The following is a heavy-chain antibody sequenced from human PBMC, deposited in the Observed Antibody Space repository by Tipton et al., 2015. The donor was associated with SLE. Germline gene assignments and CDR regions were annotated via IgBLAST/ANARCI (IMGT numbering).Heavy chain of an antibody. CDR2: IYFTGSA. D-gene: IGHD2/OR15-2a*01. J-gene: IGHJ4*02. Sequence: TLSLTCTVSGDSISGSSYYWGWIRQPPGKGLEWIGSIYFTGSAYNSPSLKSRVPISVETSKIQFSLNLPSVTAADSALYYCARLSASIGYWGQGGLVTVS. CDR3: ARLSASIGY. V-gene: IGHV4-39*07. CDR1: GDSISGSSYY.